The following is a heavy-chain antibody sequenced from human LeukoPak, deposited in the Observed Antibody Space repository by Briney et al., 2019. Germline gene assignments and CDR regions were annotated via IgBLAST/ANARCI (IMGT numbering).Heavy chain of an antibody. CDR1: GLTFGLYC. V-gene: IGHV3-7*01. J-gene: IGHJ4*02. Sequence: GGSLRLSCAASGLTFGLYCMNWVRQAPGKGLEWVANIKSDGSAVYYVDSVKGRFTISRDNAKNSLDLQMINLRDEDTAVYYCARGRYCSVGRSYWDYWGQGALVTVSS. D-gene: IGHD2-15*01. CDR2: IKSDGSAV. CDR3: ARGRYCSVGRSYWDY.